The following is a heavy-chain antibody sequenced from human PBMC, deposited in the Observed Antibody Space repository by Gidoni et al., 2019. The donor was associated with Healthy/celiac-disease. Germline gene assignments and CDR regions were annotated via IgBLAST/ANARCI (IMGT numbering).Heavy chain of an antibody. CDR2: IKPNSGGT. D-gene: IGHD6-19*01. CDR3: ARDPPYVAVAGTQGGDY. J-gene: IGHJ4*02. CDR1: GYTFTGYY. Sequence: QVQLVQSGAEVKKPGASVKVSCKASGYTFTGYYMHWVRQAPGQGLEWMGWIKPNSGGTNYAQKFQGRVTMTRDTSISTAYMELSRLRSDDTAVYYCARDPPYVAVAGTQGGDYWGQGTLVTVSA. V-gene: IGHV1-2*02.